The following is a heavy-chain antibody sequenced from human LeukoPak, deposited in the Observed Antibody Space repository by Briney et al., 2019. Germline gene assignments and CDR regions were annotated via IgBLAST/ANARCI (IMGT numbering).Heavy chain of an antibody. CDR2: ISSSGSTI. V-gene: IGHV3-48*03. D-gene: IGHD3-10*01. CDR3: ARTMVRGGAFDY. J-gene: IGHJ4*02. CDR1: GFTFSSYE. Sequence: GGSLRLSCAASGFTFSSYEMNWVRQAPGKGLERVSYISSSGSTIYYADSVKGRFTISRDNAKNSLYLQMNSLRAEDTAVYYCARTMVRGGAFDYWGQGTLVTVSS.